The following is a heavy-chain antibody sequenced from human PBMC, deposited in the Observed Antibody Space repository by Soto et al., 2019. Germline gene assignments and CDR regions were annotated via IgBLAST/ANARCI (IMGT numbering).Heavy chain of an antibody. CDR3: ARGKYYDFWSGYYTGNYYGMDV. Sequence: PGESLKISCKGSGYSFTSYWISWVRQMPGKGLEWMGRIDPSDSYTNYSPSFQGHVTISADKSISTAYLQWSSLKASDTAMYYCARGKYYDFWSGYYTGNYYGMDVWGQGTTVTVSS. CDR2: IDPSDSYT. D-gene: IGHD3-3*01. CDR1: GYSFTSYW. V-gene: IGHV5-10-1*01. J-gene: IGHJ6*02.